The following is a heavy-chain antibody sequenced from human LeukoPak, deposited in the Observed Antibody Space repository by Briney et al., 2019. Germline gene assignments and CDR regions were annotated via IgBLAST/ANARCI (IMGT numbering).Heavy chain of an antibody. J-gene: IGHJ6*02. CDR3: AKALTGYSYYYYGMDV. V-gene: IGHV3-23*01. Sequence: PGGSLRLSCAASGFTFSSYAMSWVRQAPGKGLEWVSAISGSGGSTYYADSVKGRFTISRNNSKNTLYLQMNSLRAEDTAVYYCAKALTGYSYYYYGMDVWGQGTTVTVSS. CDR2: ISGSGGST. CDR1: GFTFSSYA. D-gene: IGHD3-9*01.